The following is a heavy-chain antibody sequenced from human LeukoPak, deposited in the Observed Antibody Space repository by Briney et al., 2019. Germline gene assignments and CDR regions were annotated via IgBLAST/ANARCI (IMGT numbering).Heavy chain of an antibody. CDR3: ARVAAAGTTYYYYYMDV. V-gene: IGHV4-34*01. CDR1: GGSFSGYY. CDR2: INHSGST. J-gene: IGHJ6*03. Sequence: PSETLSLTCAVYGGSFSGYYWSWIRQPPGKGLEWIGEINHSGSTNYNPSLKSRVTISVDRSKNQFSLKLSSVTAADTAVYYCARVAAAGTTYYYYYMDVWGKGTTVTVSS. D-gene: IGHD6-13*01.